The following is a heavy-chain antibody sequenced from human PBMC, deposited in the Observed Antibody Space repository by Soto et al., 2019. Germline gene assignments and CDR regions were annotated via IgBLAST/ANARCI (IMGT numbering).Heavy chain of an antibody. Sequence: EVQLVESGGGLVQPGGSLRLSCAASGFTFSNYNMNWVRQAPGKGLEWVSYISSSSTIYYADSVKGRFTISRDNAKNSLYLQMNSPRDEDTAVYYCAREFFYDYWGQGTLVTVSS. CDR3: AREFFYDY. D-gene: IGHD3-3*01. CDR2: ISSSSTI. CDR1: GFTFSNYN. V-gene: IGHV3-48*02. J-gene: IGHJ4*02.